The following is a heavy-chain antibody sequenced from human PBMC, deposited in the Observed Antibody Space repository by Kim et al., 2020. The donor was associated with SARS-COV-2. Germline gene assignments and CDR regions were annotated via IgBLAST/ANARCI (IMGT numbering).Heavy chain of an antibody. V-gene: IGHV4-31*03. CDR3: ARGGTHAFDI. CDR2: IQYSGSS. CDR1: GGSITNSDYY. Sequence: SETLSLTCTVSGGSITNSDYYCNWLRQHPGKGLEWIGYIQYSGSSYYNPFLKSRVTMSSDTSKNQFSLKVTSVTAADTAVYYCARGGTHAFDIWGQGTMVTVSS. J-gene: IGHJ3*02.